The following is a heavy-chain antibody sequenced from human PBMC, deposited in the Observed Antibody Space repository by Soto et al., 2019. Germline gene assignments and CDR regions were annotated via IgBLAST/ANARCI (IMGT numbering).Heavy chain of an antibody. V-gene: IGHV1-2*04. CDR3: ARDQRDYYDSSGYPDY. CDR2: INPNSGGT. Sequence: ASVKVSCKASGYTFTGYYMHWVRQAPGQGLEWMGWINPNSGGTNYAQKFQGWVTMTRDTSISTAYMELSRLRSDDTAVYYCARDQRDYYDSSGYPDYWGQGTLVTVSS. D-gene: IGHD3-22*01. CDR1: GYTFTGYY. J-gene: IGHJ4*02.